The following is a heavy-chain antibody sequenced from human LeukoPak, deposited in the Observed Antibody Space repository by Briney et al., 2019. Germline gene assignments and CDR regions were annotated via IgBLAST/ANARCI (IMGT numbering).Heavy chain of an antibody. CDR2: ISAYNGNT. CDR1: GYTFTSYG. D-gene: IGHD4-17*01. CDR3: ARVSLRGLRRLVVDY. J-gene: IGHJ4*02. V-gene: IGHV1-18*01. Sequence: ASVKVSCKASGYTFTSYGISWVRQAPGQGLEWMGWISAYNGNTNHAQKLQGRVTMTTDTSTSTAYMELRSLRSDDTAVYYCARVSLRGLRRLVVDYWGQGTLVTVSS.